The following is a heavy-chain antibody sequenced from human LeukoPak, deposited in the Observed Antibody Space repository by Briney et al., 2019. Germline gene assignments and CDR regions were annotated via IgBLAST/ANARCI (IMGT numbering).Heavy chain of an antibody. D-gene: IGHD5-12*01. J-gene: IGHJ4*02. CDR2: VSSSGST. CDR3: ARVRSRGYSDYDHFDY. CDR1: GDSITYFY. V-gene: IGHV4-4*07. Sequence: SETLSLTCSVSGDSITYFYWSWIRQAAGKGLEWIGRVSSSGSTDYNASFKSRVTMSVDTSKNQFSLKLSSVTAADTAVYYCARVRSRGYSDYDHFDYWGQGTLVTVSS.